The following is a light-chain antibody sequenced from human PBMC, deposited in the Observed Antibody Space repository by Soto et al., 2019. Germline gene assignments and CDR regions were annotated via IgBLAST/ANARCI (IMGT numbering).Light chain of an antibody. CDR2: DVS. CDR3: SSYTSTSTLEV. Sequence: QSVLTQPASVSGSPGQSITISCTGTSSDVGGYIYVSWYQHHPGKAPKLIIYDVSYRPSGVSNRFSGSQSGNTASLTISGLQAEDEADYYCSSYTSTSTLEVFGTGTKLTVL. J-gene: IGLJ1*01. CDR1: SSDVGGYIY. V-gene: IGLV2-14*03.